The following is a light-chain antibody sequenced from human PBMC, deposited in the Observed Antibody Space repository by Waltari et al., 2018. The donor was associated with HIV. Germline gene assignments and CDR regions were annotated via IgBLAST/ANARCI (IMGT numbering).Light chain of an antibody. J-gene: IGLJ1*01. CDR2: EVS. V-gene: IGLV2-14*01. CDR1: RRDVAGYNP. CDR3: SSYTTTSTLVV. Sequence: ALTQPSSGSGSTGPAIPIPCTGTRRDVAGYNPVSRYQQHPGKAPKLMIYEVSNRPSGVSNRFSGSKSGNTASLTISGLQAEDEADYYCSSYTTTSTLVVFGTGTKVTVL.